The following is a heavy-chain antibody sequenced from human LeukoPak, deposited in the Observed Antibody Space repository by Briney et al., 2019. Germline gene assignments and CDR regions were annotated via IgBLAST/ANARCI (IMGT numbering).Heavy chain of an antibody. Sequence: SETLPLTCAVYGGSFSGYYWSWIRQPPGKGLEWIGEINHSGSTNYNPSLKSRVTISVDTSKNQFSLKLSSVTAADTAVYYCARVLGTIAAAGNGQNNWFDPWGQGTLVTVSS. CDR1: GGSFSGYY. CDR2: INHSGST. D-gene: IGHD6-13*01. CDR3: ARVLGTIAAAGNGQNNWFDP. J-gene: IGHJ5*02. V-gene: IGHV4-34*01.